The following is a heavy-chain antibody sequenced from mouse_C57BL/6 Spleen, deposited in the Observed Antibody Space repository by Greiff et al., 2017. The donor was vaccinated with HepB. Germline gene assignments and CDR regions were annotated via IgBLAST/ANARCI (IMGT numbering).Heavy chain of an antibody. CDR2: IDPSDSYT. V-gene: IGHV1-69*01. CDR3: ARSGRSGYGEN. Sequence: VQLQQSGAELVMPGASVKMSCKASGYTFTSYWMHWVKQRPGQGLEWIGEIDPSDSYTNYNQKFKGKSTLTVDKSSSTAYMQLSSLTSEDSAVYYCARSGRSGYGENWGQGTMVTVSA. D-gene: IGHD3-2*02. CDR1: GYTFTSYW. J-gene: IGHJ3*01.